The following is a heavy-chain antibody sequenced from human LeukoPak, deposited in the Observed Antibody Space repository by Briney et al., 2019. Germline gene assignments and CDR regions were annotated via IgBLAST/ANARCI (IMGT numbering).Heavy chain of an antibody. V-gene: IGHV1-69*05. CDR1: GGTFSSYA. Sequence: SVKVSCKASGGTFSSYAISWVRQAPGQGLEWMGGIIPIFGTANYAQKFQGRVTVTTDESTSTAYMELSSLRSEDTAVYYCARGIENLELGWFDYWGQGTLVTVSS. J-gene: IGHJ4*02. D-gene: IGHD1-7*01. CDR3: ARGIENLELGWFDY. CDR2: IIPIFGTA.